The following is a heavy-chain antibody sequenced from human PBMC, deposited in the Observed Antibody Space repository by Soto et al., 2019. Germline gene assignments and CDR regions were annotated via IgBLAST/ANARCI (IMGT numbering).Heavy chain of an antibody. CDR2: ISPYNGHT. V-gene: IGHV1-18*04. CDR3: ARGGSGYHTGRGFAGAMDV. Sequence: QIQLVQSGGEVKKPGASVNLSCKASGYIFNGYGISWVRQAPGQGLEWMGWISPYNGHTEYSQSLQGRLTVTADTSTHTGNRDLGSLRSDDAPVYYCARGGSGYHTGRGFAGAMDVWGQGTTVTVSS. J-gene: IGHJ6*02. CDR1: GYIFNGYG. D-gene: IGHD3-3*01.